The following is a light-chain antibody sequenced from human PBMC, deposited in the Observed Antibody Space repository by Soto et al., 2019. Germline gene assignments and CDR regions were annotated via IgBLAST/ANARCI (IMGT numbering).Light chain of an antibody. CDR3: QQYNSYST. CDR1: QSISSW. V-gene: IGKV1-5*01. CDR2: DAS. J-gene: IGKJ1*01. Sequence: DIQMSRARSTLSASVGDRVTITCRASQSISSWLAWYQQKPGKAPKLLIYDASSLESGVPSRFSGSGSGTEFTLTISSLQPDDFATYYCQQYNSYSTFGQGTKVDIK.